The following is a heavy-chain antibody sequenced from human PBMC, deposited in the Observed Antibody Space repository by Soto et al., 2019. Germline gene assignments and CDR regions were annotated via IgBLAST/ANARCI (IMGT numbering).Heavy chain of an antibody. CDR2: ISAYNGNT. V-gene: IGHV1-18*01. D-gene: IGHD3-3*01. CDR1: GYTFTSYG. Sequence: ASVKVSCKASGYTFTSYGISWVRQAPGQGLEWMGWISAYNGNTNYAQKLQGRVTMTTNTSTSTAYMELSSLRSEDTAVYYCASATTFGVVSYAFDIWGQGTMVTVSS. J-gene: IGHJ3*02. CDR3: ASATTFGVVSYAFDI.